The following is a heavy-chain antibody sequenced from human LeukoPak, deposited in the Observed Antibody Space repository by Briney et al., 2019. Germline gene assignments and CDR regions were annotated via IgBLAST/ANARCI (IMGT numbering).Heavy chain of an antibody. V-gene: IGHV1-2*02. J-gene: IGHJ3*02. CDR3: ARGYSYGYRGLSDAFDI. D-gene: IGHD5-18*01. CDR2: INPNSGGT. CDR1: GYTFTGYY. Sequence: ASVKVSCKASGYTFTGYYMHWVRQAPGQGLEWMGWINPNSGGTNYAQKFQGRVTMTRETSISTAYMELSRLRSDDTAVYYCARGYSYGYRGLSDAFDIWGQGTMVTVSS.